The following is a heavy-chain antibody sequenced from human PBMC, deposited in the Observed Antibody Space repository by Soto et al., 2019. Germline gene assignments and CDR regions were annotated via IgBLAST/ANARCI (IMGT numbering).Heavy chain of an antibody. Sequence: SVKVSCRASGCTFSNYGSSWVGQGPGRGREWMGWISGYNGNTHYEEKVQDRIKMTTDTSTSTTYLELRSLRSDDTAVYFCARDPGFGFGYSYAFAMDVWGQGTRVTVSS. V-gene: IGHV1-18*01. CDR3: ARDPGFGFGYSYAFAMDV. CDR2: ISGYNGNT. D-gene: IGHD5-18*01. CDR1: GCTFSNYG. J-gene: IGHJ6*02.